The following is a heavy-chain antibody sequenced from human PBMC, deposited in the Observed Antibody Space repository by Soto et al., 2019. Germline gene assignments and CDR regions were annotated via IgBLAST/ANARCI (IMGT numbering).Heavy chain of an antibody. Sequence: QVQLVESGGGVVQPGRSLRLSCAASGFTFSSYGMHWVRQAPGKGLEWVAVISYDGSNKYYADSVKGRFTISRDNSKNTLYLQMNSLRAEDTAVYYCAKDQVTLNYYFDYWGQGTLVTDSS. V-gene: IGHV3-30*18. CDR2: ISYDGSNK. D-gene: IGHD1-7*01. CDR3: AKDQVTLNYYFDY. CDR1: GFTFSSYG. J-gene: IGHJ4*02.